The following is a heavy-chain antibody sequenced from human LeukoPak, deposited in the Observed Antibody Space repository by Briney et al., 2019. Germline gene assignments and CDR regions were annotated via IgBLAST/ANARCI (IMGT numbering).Heavy chain of an antibody. CDR2: IRNDGSNN. Sequence: PGGSLRLSCAASGFSFSSYGMHWVRQAPGKGLEWVSFIRNDGSNNYYADSVKGRFTISRDNSKNALYLQMNSLRGDDTAVYYCVKEDASGTYYYYYHMDVWGKGTTVTVSS. D-gene: IGHD3-10*01. CDR3: VKEDASGTYYYYYHMDV. V-gene: IGHV3-30*02. CDR1: GFSFSSYG. J-gene: IGHJ6*03.